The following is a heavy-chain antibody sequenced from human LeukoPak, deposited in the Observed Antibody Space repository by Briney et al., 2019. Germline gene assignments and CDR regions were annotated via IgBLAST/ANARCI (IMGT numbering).Heavy chain of an antibody. D-gene: IGHD3-22*01. J-gene: IGHJ4*02. Sequence: PGGSLRLSCAASGFTFTTYAMSWVRQAPGKGLEWVSAISGSGANTYYSDSVKGRFTISRDNSKDTLYLQMNSLRAEDTAIYFCARRQYDSSGFDYWGQETLVTVSS. CDR1: GFTFTTYA. V-gene: IGHV3-23*01. CDR3: ARRQYDSSGFDY. CDR2: ISGSGANT.